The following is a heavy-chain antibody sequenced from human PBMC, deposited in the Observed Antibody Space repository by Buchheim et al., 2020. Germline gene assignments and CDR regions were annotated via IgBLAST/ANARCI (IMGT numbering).Heavy chain of an antibody. CDR2: IYSGGST. V-gene: IGHV3-66*01. CDR3: ARDNNYYDSSGYYYGVYY. Sequence: EVQLVESGGGLVQPGGSLRLSCAASGFTVSSNYMSWVRQAPGKGLEWVSVIYSGGSTYYADSVKGRFTIFRDNSKNTLYLQMNSLRAEDTAVYYCARDNNYYDSSGYYYGVYYWGQGTL. CDR1: GFTVSSNY. J-gene: IGHJ4*02. D-gene: IGHD3-22*01.